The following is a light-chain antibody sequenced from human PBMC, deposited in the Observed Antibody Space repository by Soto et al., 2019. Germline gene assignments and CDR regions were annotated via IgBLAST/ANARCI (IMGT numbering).Light chain of an antibody. Sequence: EIVLTQSPGTLSLSPGERATLSCRASQSVSSSYLAWYQQKPGQAPRLLIYGASSRPTGIPDRFSGSGSGTGFTLTISRLEPEDFAVYFCQHYGSSLWTFGQGTKVDIK. J-gene: IGKJ1*01. CDR3: QHYGSSLWT. CDR2: GAS. V-gene: IGKV3-20*01. CDR1: QSVSSSY.